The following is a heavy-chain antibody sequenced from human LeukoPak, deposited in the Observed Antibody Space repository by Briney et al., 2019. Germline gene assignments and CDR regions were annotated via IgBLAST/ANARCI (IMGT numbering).Heavy chain of an antibody. CDR1: GYTFTSYY. Sequence: GASVKVSCKTSGYTFTSYYIHWVRQAPGQGLEWMGIINPSGGSTSYAQKFQGRVTMTRDMSTSTVYMELRSLRSDDTAIYYCARGGSGSSTWFDPWGQGTLVTVSS. V-gene: IGHV1-46*01. CDR3: ARGGSGSSTWFDP. J-gene: IGHJ5*02. D-gene: IGHD6-6*01. CDR2: INPSGGST.